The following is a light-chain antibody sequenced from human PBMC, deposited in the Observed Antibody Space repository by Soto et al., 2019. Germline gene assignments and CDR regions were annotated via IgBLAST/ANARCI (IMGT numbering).Light chain of an antibody. CDR3: QHLDGDRLYT. J-gene: IGKJ2*01. V-gene: IGKV1-9*01. Sequence: DIQLTQSPSFLSASVGDRVTVTCRAYQVINNYLAWYQQKPGKAPKLLIYAASTLQLGVPSRFNGRGAGTEFTLTSNSRQPEDFATWYCQHLDGDRLYTFGQGTKLDI. CDR2: AAS. CDR1: QVINNY.